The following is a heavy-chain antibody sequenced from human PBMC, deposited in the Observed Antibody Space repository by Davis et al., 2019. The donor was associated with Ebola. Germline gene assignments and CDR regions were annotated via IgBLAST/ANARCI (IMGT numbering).Heavy chain of an antibody. Sequence: SETLSLTCPVSGGSISSYYWSWIRQPPGKGLEWIGSIYYSGSTNYNPSLKSRVTISVDTSKNQFSLKLSSVTAADTAVYYCARGVTDILTGFVDVWGKGTTVTVSS. CDR3: ARGVTDILTGFVDV. J-gene: IGHJ6*04. CDR1: GGSISSYY. D-gene: IGHD3-9*01. V-gene: IGHV4-59*01. CDR2: IYYSGST.